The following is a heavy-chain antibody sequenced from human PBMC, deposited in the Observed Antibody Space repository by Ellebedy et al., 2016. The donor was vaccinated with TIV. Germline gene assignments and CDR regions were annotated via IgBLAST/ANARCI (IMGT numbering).Heavy chain of an antibody. V-gene: IGHV4-34*01. J-gene: IGHJ4*02. D-gene: IGHD5-12*01. CDR3: ARGAPARRGYSH. Sequence: SETLSLTCTVSGGSISSYYWSWIRQPPGKGLEWIGEINHSGSTNYNPSLKRRVTISVDTSKNQFSLKLSSVTAADTAVYYCARGAPARRGYSHWGQGTLVTVSS. CDR1: GGSISSYY. CDR2: INHSGST.